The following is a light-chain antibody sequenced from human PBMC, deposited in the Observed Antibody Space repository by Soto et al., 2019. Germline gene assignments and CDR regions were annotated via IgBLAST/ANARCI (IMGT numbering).Light chain of an antibody. CDR3: QQYVSSPLT. J-gene: IGKJ4*01. CDR2: GAS. V-gene: IGKV3-20*01. CDR1: QSVSNNY. Sequence: EDVLTQSPGTLSLSPGEGATLSCRASQSVSNNYLAWYQQKPGQAPRLVISGASSRATAIPDRFSGSGSGTDFTLTISRLEPEDFAVYYCQQYVSSPLTFGGGTKVDIK.